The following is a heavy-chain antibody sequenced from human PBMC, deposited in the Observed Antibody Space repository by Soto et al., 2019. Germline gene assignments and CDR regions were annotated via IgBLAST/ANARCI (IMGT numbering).Heavy chain of an antibody. V-gene: IGHV4-4*02. D-gene: IGHD6-6*01. CDR2: IFHSGDT. CDR3: ARDSLAVRPGHYYAMDV. J-gene: IGHJ6*02. CDR1: GASISSSNW. Sequence: QVQLQESGPGLVEPSGTLSLTCAVSGASISSSNWWSWVRQSPGKGLEWIGEIFHSGDTSYNPSLKSRVIISVDKSKNQSSLRLTSVTASATAVYFCARDSLAVRPGHYYAMDVWGQGTTVIVSS.